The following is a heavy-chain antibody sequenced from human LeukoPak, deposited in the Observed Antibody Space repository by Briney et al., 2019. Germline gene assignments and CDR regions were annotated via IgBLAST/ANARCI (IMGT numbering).Heavy chain of an antibody. V-gene: IGHV4-4*02. J-gene: IGHJ4*02. CDR1: GGSISSSNW. D-gene: IGHD5-12*01. CDR2: IYHSGST. Sequence: PSETLSLTCAVSGGSISSSNWWSWVRQPPGKGLEWIGEIYHSGSTNYNPSLKSRVAISVDKSKNQFSLKLSSVTAADTAVYYCARGRRVATIDSYFDYWGQGTLVTVSS. CDR3: ARGRRVATIDSYFDY.